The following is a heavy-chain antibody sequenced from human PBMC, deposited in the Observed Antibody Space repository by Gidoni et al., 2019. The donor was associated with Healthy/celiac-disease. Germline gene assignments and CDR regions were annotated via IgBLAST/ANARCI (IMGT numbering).Heavy chain of an antibody. J-gene: IGHJ4*02. V-gene: IGHV3-23*01. CDR1: GLTFSSYA. CDR2: ISGSGGST. D-gene: IGHD5-12*01. CDR3: ANDKAYSGYDPFDY. Sequence: EVQLLESGGGLVPPGGSLRLSGAASGLTFSSYAMRWVRQAPGQGLEWVSAISGSGGSTYYPDSVKGRFTISGDNSKNTLYLQMHSLRAEDTAVYYCANDKAYSGYDPFDYWGQGTLVTVSS.